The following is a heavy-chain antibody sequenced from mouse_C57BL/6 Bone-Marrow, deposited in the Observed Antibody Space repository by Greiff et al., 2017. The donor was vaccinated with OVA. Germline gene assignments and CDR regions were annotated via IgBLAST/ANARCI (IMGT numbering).Heavy chain of an antibody. Sequence: VQLQQSGAELVKPGASVKISCKASGYAFSSYWMNWVKQRPGQGLEWIGQIYPGDGDTNYNGKFKGKAPLTADKSSSTAYMQRSSLTSEDAAVYVCERSGTKEVVDYWGQGTTLTVSS. CDR3: ERSGTKEVVDY. CDR1: GYAFSSYW. V-gene: IGHV1-80*01. D-gene: IGHD1-1*01. CDR2: IYPGDGDT. J-gene: IGHJ2*01.